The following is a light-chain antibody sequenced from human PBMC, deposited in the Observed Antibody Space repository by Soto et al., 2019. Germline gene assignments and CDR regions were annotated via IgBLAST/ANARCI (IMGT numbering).Light chain of an antibody. CDR3: QQYASSPRT. V-gene: IGKV3-20*01. CDR2: GAS. Sequence: EVVLTQSPGTLSLSPGERATLSCRASQSVYSNYLAWYQQKPGQAPRLLIYGASSRATGIPDRFSGSGSGTDFPLTISRLEPEDFAVYSCQQYASSPRTFGQGTKVEIK. J-gene: IGKJ1*01. CDR1: QSVYSNY.